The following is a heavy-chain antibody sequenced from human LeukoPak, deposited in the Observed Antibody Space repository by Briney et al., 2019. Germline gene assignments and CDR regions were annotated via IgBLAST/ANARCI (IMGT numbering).Heavy chain of an antibody. D-gene: IGHD2-2*01. CDR2: ISWNSGSI. V-gene: IGHV3-9*01. J-gene: IGHJ5*02. Sequence: GGSLRLSCAASGFTFDDYAMHWVRQAPGKGLEWVSGISWNSGSIGYADSVKGRFTISRDNAKNSLYLQMNSLRAEDTALYYCAKEGCSSTSCYLPNWFDPWGQGTLVTVSS. CDR1: GFTFDDYA. CDR3: AKEGCSSTSCYLPNWFDP.